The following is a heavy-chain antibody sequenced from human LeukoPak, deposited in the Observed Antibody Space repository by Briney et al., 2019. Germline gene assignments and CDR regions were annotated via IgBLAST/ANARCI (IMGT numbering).Heavy chain of an antibody. Sequence: SETLSLTCAVYGGSFSGYYWSWIRQPPGKGLEWIWEINHSGSTNYNPSLKRRVTISVNTSKKQFSLRLSSVTAADTAVYYCARGSLRRYAIRVHYYGMDVWGQETTVTVSS. D-gene: IGHD2-8*01. CDR3: ARGSLRRYAIRVHYYGMDV. CDR2: INHSGST. V-gene: IGHV4-34*01. J-gene: IGHJ6*02. CDR1: GGSFSGYY.